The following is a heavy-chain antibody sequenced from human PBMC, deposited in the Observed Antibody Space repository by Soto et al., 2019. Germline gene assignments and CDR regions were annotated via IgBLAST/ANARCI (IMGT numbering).Heavy chain of an antibody. CDR2: INYRGIT. V-gene: IGHV4-34*01. D-gene: IGHD4-17*01. CDR3: ARAPMDDYGNYYDGMDV. J-gene: IGHJ6*02. Sequence: QVQLQRWGAGLLKPSETLSLTCGVSGGSFRGYSWNWIRQSPEKGLAWIGEINYRGITSYNPSLRSRVTISLDTSTNRFSRTLTSVTAADTAIYYCARAPMDDYGNYYDGMDVWGQGTTITVS. CDR1: GGSFRGYS.